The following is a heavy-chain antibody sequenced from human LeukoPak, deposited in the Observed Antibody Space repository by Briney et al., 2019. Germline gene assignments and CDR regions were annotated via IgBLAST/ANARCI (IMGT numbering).Heavy chain of an antibody. V-gene: IGHV1-2*02. CDR1: GYTFTGYY. Sequence: GASVKVSCKASGYTFTGYYMHWVRQAPGQGLEWMGWINPNSGGTNYAQKFQGRVTMTRDTSISTAYMELSRLRSDDTAVYYCARGGSGWYFDGGWFDPWGQGTLVTVSS. CDR3: ARGGSGWYFDGGWFDP. CDR2: INPNSGGT. J-gene: IGHJ5*02. D-gene: IGHD6-13*01.